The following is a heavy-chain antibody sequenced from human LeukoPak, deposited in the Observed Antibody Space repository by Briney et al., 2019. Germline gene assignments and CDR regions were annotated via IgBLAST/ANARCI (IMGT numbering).Heavy chain of an antibody. Sequence: GGSLRLSCAASGFTFNSYWMNWVRQAPGKGLEWVANIKRDGSEKYYVDSVKGRFTISRDNAKNSLDLQMNSLRVEDTAVYYCVRRHDYWGQGTLVTVSS. CDR2: IKRDGSEK. CDR1: GFTFNSYW. V-gene: IGHV3-7*03. J-gene: IGHJ4*02. CDR3: VRRHDY.